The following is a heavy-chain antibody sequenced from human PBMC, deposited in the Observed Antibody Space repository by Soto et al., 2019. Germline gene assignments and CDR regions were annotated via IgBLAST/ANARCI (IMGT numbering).Heavy chain of an antibody. CDR3: AGTTSHYWYYMDV. D-gene: IGHD1-7*01. CDR2: TYYRTRWHY. V-gene: IGHV6-1*01. J-gene: IGHJ6*03. CDR1: GDSVSSNSAA. Sequence: QVQLQESGPGLVKPSQTPSLTCVISGDSVSSNSAAWNWIRQSPSRGLEWLGRTYYRTRWHYDYAVSVRSRITVNPDTSKNQFSLQLTSVTPEDTAVYYCAGTTSHYWYYMDVWGKGATVTVSS.